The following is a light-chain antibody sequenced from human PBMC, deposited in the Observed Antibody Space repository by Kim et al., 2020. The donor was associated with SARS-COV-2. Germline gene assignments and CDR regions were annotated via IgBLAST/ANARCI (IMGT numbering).Light chain of an antibody. Sequence: GQSSTISCTGTHSDVGGYNYVSWYQQHPGKAPKLMIYDVSNRPSGVSNRFSGSKSGNTASLTISGLQAEDEADYYCSSYTSSSTRVFGGGTQLTVL. CDR2: DVS. CDR3: SSYTSSSTRV. J-gene: IGLJ3*02. V-gene: IGLV2-14*03. CDR1: HSDVGGYNY.